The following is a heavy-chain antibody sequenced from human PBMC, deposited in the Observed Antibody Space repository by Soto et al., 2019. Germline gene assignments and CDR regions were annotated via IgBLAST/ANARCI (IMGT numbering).Heavy chain of an antibody. CDR1: GFTFSSYG. CDR3: ARDCSSTSCYDPYYGMDV. J-gene: IGHJ6*02. V-gene: IGHV3-33*01. D-gene: IGHD2-2*01. Sequence: HPGGSLRLSCAASGFTFSSYGMHWVRQAPGKGLEWVAVIWYDGSNKYYADSVKGRFTISRDNSKNTLYLQMNSLRAEDTAVYYCARDCSSTSCYDPYYGMDVWGQGTTVTVSS. CDR2: IWYDGSNK.